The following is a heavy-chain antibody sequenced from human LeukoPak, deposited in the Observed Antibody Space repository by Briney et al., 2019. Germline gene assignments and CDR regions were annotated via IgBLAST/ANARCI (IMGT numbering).Heavy chain of an antibody. CDR2: IIPIFGTA. CDR3: ARVVLLWFGEPFPFDY. CDR1: GGTFSSYA. Sequence: SVKVSCKASGGTFSSYAISWVRQAPGQGLEWMGGIIPIFGTANYAQKFQGRVTITADESTSTAYMELSSLRSEDTAVYYCARVVLLWFGEPFPFDYWGQGTLVTVSS. V-gene: IGHV1-69*01. D-gene: IGHD3-10*01. J-gene: IGHJ4*02.